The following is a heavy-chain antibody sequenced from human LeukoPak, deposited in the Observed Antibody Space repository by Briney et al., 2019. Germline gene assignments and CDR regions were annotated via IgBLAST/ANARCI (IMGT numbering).Heavy chain of an antibody. D-gene: IGHD5-12*01. CDR2: ISGSGGTT. CDR3: VRGSGGYDPLDFDS. J-gene: IGHJ4*02. V-gene: IGHV3-23*01. Sequence: GGSLRLSCAVSAFTFSSYAMSWVRQAPGKGLEWVSAISGSGGTTYYADSVKGRFTISRDNSKHTLYLQMNSLRAEDTAVYHCVRGSGGYDPLDFDSWGQGTLVTVFS. CDR1: AFTFSSYA.